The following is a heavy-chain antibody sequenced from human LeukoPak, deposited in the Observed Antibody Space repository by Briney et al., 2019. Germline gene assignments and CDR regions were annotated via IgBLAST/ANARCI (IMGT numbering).Heavy chain of an antibody. CDR1: GYSISSGYY. CDR2: IYHSGST. D-gene: IGHD3-3*01. CDR3: ASDRFLEWSSPSYYYYYYMDV. J-gene: IGHJ6*03. Sequence: SETLSLTCTVSGYSISSGYYWGWIRQPPGKGLEWIGSIYHSGSTYYNPSLKSRVTISVDTSKNQFSLKLSSVTAADTAVYYCASDRFLEWSSPSYYYYYYMDVWGKGTTVTVSS. V-gene: IGHV4-38-2*02.